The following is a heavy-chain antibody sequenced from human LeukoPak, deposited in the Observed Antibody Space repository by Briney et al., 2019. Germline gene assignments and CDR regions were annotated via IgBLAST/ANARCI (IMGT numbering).Heavy chain of an antibody. Sequence: PGGSLRLSCAASGFTVSSNYMSWVRQAPGKGLEWVSVIYSGGSTYYADSVKRRFTISRDNSKNTLYLQMNSLRAEDTAVYYCASSSSWYRLDYWGQGTLVTVSS. CDR1: GFTVSSNY. CDR2: IYSGGST. D-gene: IGHD6-13*01. J-gene: IGHJ4*02. V-gene: IGHV3-66*01. CDR3: ASSSSWYRLDY.